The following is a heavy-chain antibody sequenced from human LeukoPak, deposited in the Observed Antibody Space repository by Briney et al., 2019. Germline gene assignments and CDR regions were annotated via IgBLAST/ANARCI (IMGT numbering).Heavy chain of an antibody. CDR2: IYYSGST. CDR1: GGSISSSSYY. D-gene: IGHD2/OR15-2a*01. V-gene: IGHV4-39*07. J-gene: IGHJ3*02. Sequence: PSETLSLTCTVSGGSISSSSYYWGWIRQPPGKGLEWIGSIYYSGSTYYNPSLKSRVTISVDTSKNQFSLKLSSVTTADTAVYYCARDNKSKDKYAFDIWGQGTMVTVSS. CDR3: ARDNKSKDKYAFDI.